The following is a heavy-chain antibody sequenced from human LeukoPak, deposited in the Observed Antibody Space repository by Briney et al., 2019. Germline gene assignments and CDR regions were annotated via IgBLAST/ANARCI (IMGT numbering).Heavy chain of an antibody. CDR1: GFTFSSYA. D-gene: IGHD4-17*01. CDR3: ARDTRQTSLTNFDS. Sequence: GRSLSLSCAASGFTFSSYAIRWVRHAPGEGLEWVSSITSGGNYKYYGDSVWGRFTISRDDAKDSLYLEMNSLRAEDTAVYYCARDTRQTSLTNFDSWGQGTLVIVSS. J-gene: IGHJ4*02. CDR2: ITSGGNYK. V-gene: IGHV3-21*06.